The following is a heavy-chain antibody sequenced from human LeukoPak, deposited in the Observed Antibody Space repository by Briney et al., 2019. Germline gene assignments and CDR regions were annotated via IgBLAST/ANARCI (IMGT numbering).Heavy chain of an antibody. CDR3: VRKTVGAQNWFGP. CDR1: GFAFDEYA. J-gene: IGHJ5*02. V-gene: IGHV3-9*01. D-gene: IGHD1-26*01. CDR2: ISWNSGSI. Sequence: GRSLRLSCAASGFAFDEYAMHWVRQAPGKGLEWVSSISWNSGSIVYADSVKGRFTISRDNAKNSLYLQMNNLRAEDSAVYYCVRKTVGAQNWFGPWGQGTLVSVSS.